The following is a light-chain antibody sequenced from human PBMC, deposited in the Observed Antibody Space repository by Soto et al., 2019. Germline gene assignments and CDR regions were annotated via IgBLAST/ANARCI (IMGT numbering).Light chain of an antibody. Sequence: DIQMTQSPSSLSASVGDRVTITCRASQSINTYLNWYHQRPGKAPNLLIYDASRLQSGVPSRFSGSGGGTDFTLSISSVQPEDFATYFCQQSYMDPITFGQGTRLEIK. CDR3: QQSYMDPIT. V-gene: IGKV1-39*01. CDR1: QSINTY. CDR2: DAS. J-gene: IGKJ5*01.